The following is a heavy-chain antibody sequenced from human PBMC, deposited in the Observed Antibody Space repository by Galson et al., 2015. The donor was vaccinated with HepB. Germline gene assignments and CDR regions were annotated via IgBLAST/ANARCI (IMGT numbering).Heavy chain of an antibody. J-gene: IGHJ6*02. Sequence: SLRLSCAASGFTVSSNYMSWVRQAPGKGLEWVSVIYSGGSTYYADSVKGRFTISRDNSKNTLYLQMNSLRAEDTAVYYCARDASSSWSRYYYYYGMDVWGQGTTVTVSS. CDR3: ARDASSSWSRYYYYYGMDV. D-gene: IGHD6-13*01. CDR2: IYSGGST. V-gene: IGHV3-66*01. CDR1: GFTVSSNY.